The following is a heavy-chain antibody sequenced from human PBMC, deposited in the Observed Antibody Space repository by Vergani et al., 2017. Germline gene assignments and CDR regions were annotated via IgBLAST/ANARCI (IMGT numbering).Heavy chain of an antibody. CDR2: INSDGDST. J-gene: IGHJ6*03. CDR1: GFTFSNYW. Sequence: EVQLVESGGGLVQPGGSLRLSCTASGFTFSNYWMQWVRQAPGKGLMWVSRINSDGDSTSYADSVKGRFTISRDNAKNTLYLQMDSLRAEDTAVYYCARDGWELLDYFYYMDDWGKGTTVTVSS. CDR3: ARDGWELLDYFYYMDD. D-gene: IGHD1-26*01. V-gene: IGHV3-74*01.